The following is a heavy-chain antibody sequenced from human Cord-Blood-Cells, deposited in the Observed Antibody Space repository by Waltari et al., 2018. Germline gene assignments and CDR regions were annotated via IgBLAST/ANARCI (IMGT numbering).Heavy chain of an antibody. CDR2: INHSGST. V-gene: IGHV4-34*01. J-gene: IGHJ5*02. Sequence: QVQLQQWGAGLLKPSETLSLPCAVYVGSFSGYSWSWIRQPPGKGLEWIGEINHSGSTNYNPSLKSRVTISVDTSKNQFSLKLSSVTAADTAVYYCARGPNYSNYWFDPWGQGTLVTVSS. D-gene: IGHD4-4*01. CDR3: ARGPNYSNYWFDP. CDR1: VGSFSGYS.